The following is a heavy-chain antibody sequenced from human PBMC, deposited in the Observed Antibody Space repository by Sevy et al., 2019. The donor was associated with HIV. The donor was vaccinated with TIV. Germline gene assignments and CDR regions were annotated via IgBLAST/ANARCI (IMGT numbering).Heavy chain of an antibody. Sequence: GGSLRLSCAASGFTVSSNYMSWVRQAPGKGLEWVSVIYSGGSTYYAASVKGGFTISRDNSKNTLYLQMKSLRADDTAVYYWARDLTMVRGIDHYYYYYGMDVWGQGTTVTVSS. V-gene: IGHV3-53*01. CDR2: IYSGGST. J-gene: IGHJ6*02. CDR3: ARDLTMVRGIDHYYYYYGMDV. CDR1: GFTVSSNY. D-gene: IGHD3-10*01.